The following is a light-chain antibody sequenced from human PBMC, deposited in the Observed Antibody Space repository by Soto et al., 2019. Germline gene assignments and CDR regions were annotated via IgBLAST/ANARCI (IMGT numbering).Light chain of an antibody. CDR1: SSDVGSYNL. CDR2: EVS. J-gene: IGLJ3*02. V-gene: IGLV2-23*02. CDR3: CSYAGNWV. Sequence: QSALTQPASVSGSPGQSITISCTGTSSDVGSYNLVSWYQQHPGKAPKLMIYEVSKRPSGVSNRFSGSKSGNTASLTISGLQAEDEADYYCCSYAGNWVFGGWTKLTVL.